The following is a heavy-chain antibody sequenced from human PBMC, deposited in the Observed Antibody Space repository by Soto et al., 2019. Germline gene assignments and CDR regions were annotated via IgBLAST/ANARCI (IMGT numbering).Heavy chain of an antibody. J-gene: IGHJ4*02. Sequence: ASVKVSCKASGYTFTDYFMNWMRQAPGQRLEWMGWINAGNGNTKYSQKLQGRVTITRDTSASTAYMQLSSLRSEDTAVYYCARGQVGATLDYWGQGTLVTVSS. CDR1: GYTFTDYF. V-gene: IGHV1-3*01. CDR2: INAGNGNT. CDR3: ARGQVGATLDY. D-gene: IGHD1-26*01.